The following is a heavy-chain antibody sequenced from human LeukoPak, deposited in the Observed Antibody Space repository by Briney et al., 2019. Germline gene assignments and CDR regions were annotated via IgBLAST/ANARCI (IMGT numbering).Heavy chain of an antibody. J-gene: IGHJ5*02. CDR3: AREGSLPAAGNWFDP. CDR2: LYHGGST. CDR1: GYSISSGFF. D-gene: IGHD6-13*01. Sequence: SETLSLTCTVSGYSISSGFFWGWIRQPPGKGLEWIGSLYHGGSTHFNPSLKSRVNISGDMSKNQFSPKLDSVTAADTAVYYCAREGSLPAAGNWFDPWGQGTLVTVSS. V-gene: IGHV4-38-2*02.